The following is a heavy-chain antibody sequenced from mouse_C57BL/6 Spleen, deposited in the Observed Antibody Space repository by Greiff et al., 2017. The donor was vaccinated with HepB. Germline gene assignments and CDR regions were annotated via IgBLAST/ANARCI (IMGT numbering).Heavy chain of an antibody. CDR1: GYAFTNYL. Sequence: VKLMESGAELVRPGTSVKVSCKASGYAFTNYLIEWVKQRPGQGLEWIGVINPGSGGTNYNEKFKGKATLTADKSSSTAYMQLSSLTSEDSAVYFCARGQLHYFDYWGQGTTLTVSS. CDR3: ARGQLHYFDY. D-gene: IGHD4-1*02. J-gene: IGHJ2*01. CDR2: INPGSGGT. V-gene: IGHV1-54*01.